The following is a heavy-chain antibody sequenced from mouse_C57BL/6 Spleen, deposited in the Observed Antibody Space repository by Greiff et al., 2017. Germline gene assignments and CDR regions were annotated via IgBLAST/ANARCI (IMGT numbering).Heavy chain of an antibody. CDR3: ARSDDCDY. V-gene: IGHV1-42*01. CDR2: INPSTGGT. Sequence: VQLKQSGPELVKPGASVKISCKASGYSFTGYYMNWVKQSPEKSLEWIGEINPSTGGTTYNQKFKAKATLTVDKSSSTAYMQLKSLTSEDAAVXYCARSDDCDYWGQGTTLTVSS. CDR1: GYSFTGYY. J-gene: IGHJ2*01.